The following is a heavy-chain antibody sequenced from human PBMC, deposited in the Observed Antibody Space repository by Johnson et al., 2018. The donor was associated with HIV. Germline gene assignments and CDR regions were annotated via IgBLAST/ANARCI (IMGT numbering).Heavy chain of an antibody. CDR2: IYSDGST. CDR1: GFTVSSNY. V-gene: IGHV3-66*02. J-gene: IGHJ3*02. CDR3: TRGGAYCGGDCNAFDI. Sequence: EVQLVESGGGLVQPGGSLRLSCAASGFTVSSNYMSWVRQAPGKGLEWVSAIYSDGSTYYAESVKGRFTISRDNSKNTLYLQMDSLRAEDMAVYYCTRGGAYCGGDCNAFDIWGQGTMVTVSS. D-gene: IGHD2-21*02.